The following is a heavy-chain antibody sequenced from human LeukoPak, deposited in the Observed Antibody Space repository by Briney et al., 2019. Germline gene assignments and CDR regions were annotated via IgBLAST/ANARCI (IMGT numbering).Heavy chain of an antibody. CDR2: IYYSGDT. J-gene: IGHJ4*02. D-gene: IGHD5-18*01. V-gene: IGHV4-31*01. Sequence: SQTLSLTCTVSGGSISSGDYYWSWIRQHPGRGLEWIVYIYYSGDTYYNPSLKSLVTISVDTSNTQFSLKLSSVTAADTAVYYCARAPRDTNSWYYFDYWCQGTLVSVSS. CDR3: ARAPRDTNSWYYFDY. CDR1: GGSISSGDYY.